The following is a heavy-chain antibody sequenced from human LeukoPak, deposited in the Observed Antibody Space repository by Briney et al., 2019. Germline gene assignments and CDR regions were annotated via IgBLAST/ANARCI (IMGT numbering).Heavy chain of an antibody. V-gene: IGHV4-30-2*01. Sequence: SETLSLTCTVSGGSISSGGYYWSWIRQPPGKGLEWIGYIYHSGSTYYNPSLKSRVTISVDRSKNQFSLKLSSVTAADTAMYYCARVGATKYFQHWGQGTLVTVSS. D-gene: IGHD1-26*01. J-gene: IGHJ1*01. CDR2: IYHSGST. CDR1: GGSISSGGYY. CDR3: ARVGATKYFQH.